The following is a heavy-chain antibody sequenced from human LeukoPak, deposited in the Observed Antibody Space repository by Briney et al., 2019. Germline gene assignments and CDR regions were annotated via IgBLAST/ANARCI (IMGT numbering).Heavy chain of an antibody. CDR3: ASHYGGNSGGAFDI. CDR2: ISYDGSNK. J-gene: IGHJ3*02. CDR1: GFTFSSYG. D-gene: IGHD4-23*01. V-gene: IGHV3-30*03. Sequence: GRSLRLSCAASGFTFSSYGMHWVRQAPGKGLEWVAVISYDGSNKYYADSVKGRFTISRDNSKNTLYLQMNSLRAEDTAVYYCASHYGGNSGGAFDIWGQGTMVTVSS.